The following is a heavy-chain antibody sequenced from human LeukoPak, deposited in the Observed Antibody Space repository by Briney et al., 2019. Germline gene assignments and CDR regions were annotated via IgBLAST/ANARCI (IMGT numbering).Heavy chain of an antibody. V-gene: IGHV4-4*02. CDR2: IYHSGST. CDR3: ARGDLQRKYYDFWSGRRYYYYMDV. Sequence: PSETLSLTCAVSGGSISSSNWWSWVRQPPGKGLEWIGEIYHSGSTNYNPSLKSRVTISVDKSKNQFSLELSSVTAADTAVYYCARGDLQRKYYDFWSGRRYYYYMDVWGKGTTVTVSS. D-gene: IGHD3-3*01. CDR1: GGSISSSNW. J-gene: IGHJ6*03.